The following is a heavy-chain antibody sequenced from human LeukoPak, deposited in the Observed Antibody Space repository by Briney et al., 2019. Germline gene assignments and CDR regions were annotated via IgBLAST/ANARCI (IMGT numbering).Heavy chain of an antibody. CDR2: ISGSGGST. Sequence: GGSLRLSCAASGFTFSSYAVSWVRQAPGKGLEWVSAISGSGGSTYYADSVKGRFTISRDNSKNTLYLQMNSLRAEDTAVYYCAKAYSGSYLRLIYYGMDVWGQGTTVTVSS. D-gene: IGHD1-26*01. V-gene: IGHV3-23*01. CDR3: AKAYSGSYLRLIYYGMDV. CDR1: GFTFSSYA. J-gene: IGHJ6*02.